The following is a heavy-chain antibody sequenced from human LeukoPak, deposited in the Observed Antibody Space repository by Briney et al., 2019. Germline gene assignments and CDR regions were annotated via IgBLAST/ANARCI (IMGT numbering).Heavy chain of an antibody. D-gene: IGHD2-2*01. CDR2: ISYDGSNK. J-gene: IGHJ6*02. V-gene: IGHV3-30-3*01. CDR1: GFTFSTYT. Sequence: GGSLRLSCAASGFTFSTYTIHWVRQAPGKGLEWVAVISYDGSNKYYADSVKGRFTISRDNSKNTLYLQMNSLRAEDTAVYYCARDSRRGSTSFLGYYGMDVWGQGTTVTVSS. CDR3: ARDSRRGSTSFLGYYGMDV.